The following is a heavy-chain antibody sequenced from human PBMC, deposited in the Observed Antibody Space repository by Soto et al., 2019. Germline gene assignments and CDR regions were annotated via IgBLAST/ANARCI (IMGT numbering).Heavy chain of an antibody. CDR2: IIPILGIA. Sequence: QVQLVQSGAEVKKPGSSVKVSCKASGGTFSSYTISWVRQAPGQELEWMGRIIPILGIANYAQKFQGRVTITADKSTSTAYMELSSLRSEDTAVYYCARGGLSPYGDYEDYWGQGTLVTVSS. CDR3: ARGGLSPYGDYEDY. V-gene: IGHV1-69*02. CDR1: GGTFSSYT. D-gene: IGHD4-17*01. J-gene: IGHJ4*02.